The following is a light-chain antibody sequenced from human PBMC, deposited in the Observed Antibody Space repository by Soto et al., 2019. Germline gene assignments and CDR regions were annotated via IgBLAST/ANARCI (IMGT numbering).Light chain of an antibody. J-gene: IGLJ2*01. CDR1: SSDVGGYNY. CDR2: EVS. Sequence: QSALTQPASVSGTPGQSITISCTGTSSDVGGYNYVSWYQQHPGKAPKLMIYEVSNRPSGVSNRFSGSKSGNTASLTISGPQAEDEADYYCSSYTSSSHVVFGGGTKLTVL. CDR3: SSYTSSSHVV. V-gene: IGLV2-14*01.